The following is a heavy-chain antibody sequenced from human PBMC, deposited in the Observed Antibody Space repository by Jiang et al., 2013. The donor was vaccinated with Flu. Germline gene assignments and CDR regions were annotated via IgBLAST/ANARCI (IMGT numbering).Heavy chain of an antibody. V-gene: IGHV4-39*07. CDR2: VSYTGRT. D-gene: IGHD2-8*01. CDR1: GGSISSSNYY. J-gene: IGHJ5*02. Sequence: LVKPSETLSLICTVSGGSISSSNYYWGWIRQPPGKGLEWIGSVSYTGRTNYNPSLKSRVTISLDTPKNQFSLKLSSVTAADTAVYYCARYEVGTMFDPWGQGTLVTVSS. CDR3: ARYEVGTMFDP.